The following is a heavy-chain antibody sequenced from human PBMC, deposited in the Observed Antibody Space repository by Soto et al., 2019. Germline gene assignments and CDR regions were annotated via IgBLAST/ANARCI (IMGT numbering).Heavy chain of an antibody. CDR2: ISYDGSNK. CDR1: GFTFSSYG. Sequence: GSLRLSCAASGFTFSSYGMHWVRQAPGKGLEWVAVISYDGSNKYYADSVKGRFTISRDNSKNTLYLQMNSLRAEDTAVYYCAKENRDPKYYYYYGMDVWGQGTTVTVSS. J-gene: IGHJ6*02. V-gene: IGHV3-30*18. CDR3: AKENRDPKYYYYYGMDV.